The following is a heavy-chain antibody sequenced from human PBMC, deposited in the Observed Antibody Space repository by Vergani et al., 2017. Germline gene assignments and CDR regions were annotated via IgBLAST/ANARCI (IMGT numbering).Heavy chain of an antibody. V-gene: IGHV3-23*01. Sequence: EVQLLESGGGLVQPGGSLRLSCAASGFTFSTSAMNWVRQAPGKGLEWVSSISVSGGNTYYADSVKGRFTISRDNSRDKFYLLMNSLRADDTALDYCAKDQRGGGNYGWFDPWGQGALVTVSP. D-gene: IGHD3-10*01. CDR2: ISVSGGNT. CDR3: AKDQRGGGNYGWFDP. J-gene: IGHJ5*02. CDR1: GFTFSTSA.